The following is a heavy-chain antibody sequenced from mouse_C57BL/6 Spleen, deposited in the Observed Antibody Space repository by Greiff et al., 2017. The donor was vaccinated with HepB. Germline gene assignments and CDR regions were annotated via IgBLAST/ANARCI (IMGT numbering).Heavy chain of an antibody. J-gene: IGHJ3*01. CDR2: IRLKSDNYAT. CDR3: TGEGQRRLRFAY. V-gene: IGHV6-3*01. CDR1: GFTFSNYW. Sequence: EVMLVESGGGLVQPGGSMKLSCVASGFTFSNYWMNWVRQSPEKGLEWVAQIRLKSDNYATHYAESVKGRFTISRDDSKSSVYLQMNNLRAEDTGIYYCTGEGQRRLRFAYWGQGTLVTVSA. D-gene: IGHD3-2*02.